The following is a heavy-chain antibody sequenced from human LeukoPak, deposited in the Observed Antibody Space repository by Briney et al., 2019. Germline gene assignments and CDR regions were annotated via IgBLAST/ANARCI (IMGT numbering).Heavy chain of an antibody. V-gene: IGHV3-30-3*01. Sequence: GGSLRLSCAASGFTFRNYVIHWVRQAPGKGLEWVAVTSSDLNVKLYADSVKGRFTISRDNSRSTLYLQMNSLRPEGTAIYYCAREGYYGSGSPPSLYFDYWGQGTLVTVSS. J-gene: IGHJ4*02. CDR3: AREGYYGSGSPPSLYFDY. D-gene: IGHD3-10*01. CDR1: GFTFRNYV. CDR2: TSSDLNVK.